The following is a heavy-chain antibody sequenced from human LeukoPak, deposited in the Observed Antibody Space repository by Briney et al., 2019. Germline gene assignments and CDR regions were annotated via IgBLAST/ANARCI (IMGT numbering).Heavy chain of an antibody. V-gene: IGHV3-48*03. D-gene: IGHD2-15*01. J-gene: IGHJ4*02. CDR3: ARGADIVVVVAALRGVDFDY. Sequence: GGSLRLSCAASGFTFSSYEMNWVRQAPGKGLEWVSYISSSGSTIYYADSVKGRFTISRDSAKNSLYLQMNSLRAEDTAVYYCARGADIVVVVAALRGVDFDYWGQGTLVTVSS. CDR1: GFTFSSYE. CDR2: ISSSGSTI.